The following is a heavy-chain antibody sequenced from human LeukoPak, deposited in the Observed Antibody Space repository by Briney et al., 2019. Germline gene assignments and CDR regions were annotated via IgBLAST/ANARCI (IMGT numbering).Heavy chain of an antibody. Sequence: GGSLRLSCAASGFTVSSNYMSWVRQAPGKGLEWVSVIYSGGSTYYADSVKGRFTISRDNSKNTLYLQMNSLRAEDTAVYYCARDRIVVVIAILYYFDYWGQGTLVTVSS. CDR1: GFTVSSNY. CDR2: IYSGGST. V-gene: IGHV3-53*05. D-gene: IGHD2-21*01. CDR3: ARDRIVVVIAILYYFDY. J-gene: IGHJ4*02.